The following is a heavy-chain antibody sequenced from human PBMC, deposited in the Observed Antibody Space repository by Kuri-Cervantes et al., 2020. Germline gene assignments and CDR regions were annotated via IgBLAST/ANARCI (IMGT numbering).Heavy chain of an antibody. CDR2: IYNGGST. V-gene: IGHV4-30-4*08. Sequence: SETLSLTCTVSGVSISSGDYYWSWIRQPPGKGLEWIGYIYNGGSTYYNPSLKSRATISVDTSKNQFSLKLSSVTAADTAVYYCARDGGTVPAADQIDYWGQGTLVTVSS. CDR3: ARDGGTVPAADQIDY. J-gene: IGHJ4*02. CDR1: GVSISSGDYY. D-gene: IGHD2-2*01.